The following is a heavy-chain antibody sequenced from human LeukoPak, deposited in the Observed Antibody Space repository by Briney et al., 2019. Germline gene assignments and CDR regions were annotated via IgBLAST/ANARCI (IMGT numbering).Heavy chain of an antibody. CDR1: GFIFSSYA. V-gene: IGHV3-23*01. CDR3: AKDGCSSTSCYVYYYYYMDV. Sequence: PGGSLRLSCAASGFIFSSYAMSWVRQAPGKGLEWVSAISGSGGSTYYADSVKGRFTISRDNSKNTLYLQMNSLRAEDTAVYYCAKDGCSSTSCYVYYYYYMDVWGKGTTVTVSS. J-gene: IGHJ6*03. CDR2: ISGSGGST. D-gene: IGHD2-2*01.